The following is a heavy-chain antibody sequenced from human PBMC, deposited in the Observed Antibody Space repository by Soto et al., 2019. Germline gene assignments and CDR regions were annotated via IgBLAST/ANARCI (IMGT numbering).Heavy chain of an antibody. Sequence: VQLLESGGGLEQPGGSLRLSCTTSTPVFGASAMTWVRQAPGRGLEWISVISGTGGRTYYADSVRGRFTISRDNSRNTVYLQLNSMRVDDTAVYYCALGYGGVARLYCALDVWGQGTAVTVSS. CDR2: ISGTGGRT. D-gene: IGHD2-8*02. CDR3: ALGYGGVARLYCALDV. J-gene: IGHJ6*02. CDR1: TPVFGASA. V-gene: IGHV3-23*01.